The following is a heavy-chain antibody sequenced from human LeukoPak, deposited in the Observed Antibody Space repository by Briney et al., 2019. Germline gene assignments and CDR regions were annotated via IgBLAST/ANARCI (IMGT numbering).Heavy chain of an antibody. J-gene: IGHJ5*02. D-gene: IGHD3-22*01. V-gene: IGHV4-38-2*02. CDR1: GYSISSGYY. CDR2: IYHSGST. CDR3: ARDLYYDSSGYYYGGWFDP. Sequence: SETLSLTCTVSGYSISSGYYWGWIRQPPGKGLEWIGSIYHSGSTYYNPSLKSRVTISVDTSKNQFSLKLSSVTAADTAVYYCARDLYYDSSGYYYGGWFDPWGQGTLVTVSS.